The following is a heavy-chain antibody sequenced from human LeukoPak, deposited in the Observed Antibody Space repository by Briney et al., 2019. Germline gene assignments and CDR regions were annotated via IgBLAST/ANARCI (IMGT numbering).Heavy chain of an antibody. CDR1: GYTFTSYG. V-gene: IGHV1-18*01. CDR2: ISAYNGNT. J-gene: IGHJ5*02. D-gene: IGHD6-13*01. Sequence: GASVKVSCKASGYTFTSYGISWVRQAPGQGLEWMGWISAYNGNTNYAQKLQGRVTMTTATSTSTAYMELRSLRSDDTAVYYCARTPAAGTLDWFDPWSQGTLVTVSS. CDR3: ARTPAAGTLDWFDP.